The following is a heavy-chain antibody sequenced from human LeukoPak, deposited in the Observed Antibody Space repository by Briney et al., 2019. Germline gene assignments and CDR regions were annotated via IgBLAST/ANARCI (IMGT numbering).Heavy chain of an antibody. Sequence: SETLSLTCAVYGGSFSGYYWSWIRQPPGKGLEWIGEINHSGSTNYNPSLKSRVTISVDTSKSQFSLKLSSVTAADTAVYYCARGLPPVWGDLIAAAGTRIPPHAFDIWGQGTMVTVSS. J-gene: IGHJ3*02. V-gene: IGHV4-34*01. D-gene: IGHD6-13*01. CDR2: INHSGST. CDR3: ARGLPPVWGDLIAAAGTRIPPHAFDI. CDR1: GGSFSGYY.